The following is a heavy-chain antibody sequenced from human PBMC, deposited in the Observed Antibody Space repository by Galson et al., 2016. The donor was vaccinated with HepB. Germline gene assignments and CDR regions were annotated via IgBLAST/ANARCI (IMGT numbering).Heavy chain of an antibody. CDR3: ARGEVESGSYDY. CDR1: GFTFSSYN. D-gene: IGHD1-26*01. V-gene: IGHV3-21*01. Sequence: SLRLSCAASGFTFSSYNMNWVRQAPGKGLEWVSSITTSSSYIYYADSVKGRFTISRDNAKNSLYLQMNSLRAEDTALYYCARGEVESGSYDYWGQGTLVTVSS. CDR2: ITTSSSYI. J-gene: IGHJ4*02.